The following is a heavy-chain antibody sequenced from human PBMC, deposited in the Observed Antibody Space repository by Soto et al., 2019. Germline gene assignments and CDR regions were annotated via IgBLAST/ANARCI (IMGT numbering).Heavy chain of an antibody. CDR1: GGSISSYY. D-gene: IGHD3-3*01. Sequence: SETLSLTCTVSGGSISSYYWSWIRQPPGKGLEWIGYIYYSGSTNYNPSLKSRVTISVDTSKNQFSLKLSSVTAADTAVYYCARGGLTIFGVAHKRYGMDVWGQGTTVTVSS. CDR2: IYYSGST. V-gene: IGHV4-59*01. CDR3: ARGGLTIFGVAHKRYGMDV. J-gene: IGHJ6*02.